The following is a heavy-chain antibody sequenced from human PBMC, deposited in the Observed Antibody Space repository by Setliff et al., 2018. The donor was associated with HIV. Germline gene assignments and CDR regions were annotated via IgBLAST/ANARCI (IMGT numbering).Heavy chain of an antibody. J-gene: IGHJ2*01. V-gene: IGHV4-31*01. D-gene: IGHD3-10*01. Sequence: SETLSLTCTVSGASINSGIYYWNWIRQYPGKGLEWIGYIDYSGSAYYNPSLRSQISISLYTSKNQIILKMDSVTAADTAIYYCARGQRLHGVQPPYWYFDLWGRGTLVTVSS. CDR3: ARGQRLHGVQPPYWYFDL. CDR1: GASINSGIYY. CDR2: IDYSGSA.